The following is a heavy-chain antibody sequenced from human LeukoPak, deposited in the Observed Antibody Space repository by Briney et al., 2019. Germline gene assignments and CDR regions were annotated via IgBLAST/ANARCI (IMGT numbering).Heavy chain of an antibody. CDR2: INHSGSP. Sequence: PSETLSLTCAVSGGSFSGYYWSWIRQPPGKGLEWIGEINHSGSPKYNPSLKSLLTISEDMSTRQVSLKLSYVTAADTAVYYCARISTIAAAGTPYFDSWGQGTLVTVSS. CDR1: GGSFSGYY. CDR3: ARISTIAAAGTPYFDS. J-gene: IGHJ4*02. D-gene: IGHD6-13*01. V-gene: IGHV4-34*01.